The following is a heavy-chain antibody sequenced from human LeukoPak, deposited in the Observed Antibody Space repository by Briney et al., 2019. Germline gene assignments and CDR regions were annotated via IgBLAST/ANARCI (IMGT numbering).Heavy chain of an antibody. CDR3: ARLNSYYYDSSGYYYTVWYFDL. CDR2: IYYSGST. Sequence: SETLSLTCTVSGGSISSSSYYWGWIRQPPGKGLEWIGSIYYSGSTYYNPSLKSRVTISVDTSKNQFSLKLSSVTAADTAVYYCARLNSYYYDSSGYYYTVWYFDLWGRGTLVTVSS. D-gene: IGHD3-22*01. CDR1: GGSISSSSYY. J-gene: IGHJ2*01. V-gene: IGHV4-39*01.